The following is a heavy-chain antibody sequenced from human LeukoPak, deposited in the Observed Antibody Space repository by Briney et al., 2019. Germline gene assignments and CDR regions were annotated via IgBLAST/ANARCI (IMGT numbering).Heavy chain of an antibody. CDR3: ARDRDPITMVRGVAPHDY. CDR1: GYSENFYG. D-gene: IGHD3-10*01. CDR2: ISAQHGQT. Sequence: ASVKVSCKTSGYSENFYGITWVRQVAGQGLEWMGWISAQHGQTEYAPNSQDRVTMTTDTYTNTAYMELRSLRSDDTAVYYCARDRDPITMVRGVAPHDYWGQGTLVTVSS. J-gene: IGHJ4*02. V-gene: IGHV1-18*01.